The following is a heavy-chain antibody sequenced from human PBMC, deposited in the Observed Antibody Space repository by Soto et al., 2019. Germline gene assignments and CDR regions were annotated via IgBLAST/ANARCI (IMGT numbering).Heavy chain of an antibody. D-gene: IGHD3-22*01. J-gene: IGHJ4*02. CDR1: GGSISSYY. Sequence: PSETLSLTCTVSGGSISSYYWSWIRQPPGKGLEWIGYIYYIGSTNYNPPLKSRVTISVDTSKNQFSLKLSSVTAADTAVYYCARVFTYYYDSSGYPYYFDYWGQGTLVTVSS. CDR3: ARVFTYYYDSSGYPYYFDY. V-gene: IGHV4-59*01. CDR2: IYYIGST.